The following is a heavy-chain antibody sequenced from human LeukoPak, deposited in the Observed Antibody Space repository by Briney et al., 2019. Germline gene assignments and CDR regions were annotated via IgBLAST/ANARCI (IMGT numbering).Heavy chain of an antibody. V-gene: IGHV3-74*01. CDR1: GFTFSSYW. J-gene: IGHJ4*02. D-gene: IGHD3-10*01. Sequence: GGSLRLSCAASGFTFSSYWMHWVRQVPGKGLMWVARINKEGTSTSYADSVKGRFTISRDNAKNTVYLQMNSLRAEDTAVYYCARDMIRGVVNYWGQGTLVTVSP. CDR2: INKEGTST. CDR3: ARDMIRGVVNY.